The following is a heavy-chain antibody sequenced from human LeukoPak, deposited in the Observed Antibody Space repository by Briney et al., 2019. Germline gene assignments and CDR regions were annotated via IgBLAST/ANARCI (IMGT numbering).Heavy chain of an antibody. Sequence: ASVKLSCKASGYTFTNYGINWVRQAPGQGLEWVGCISYHNGNTNYAHTVQGRVTMTTDKSKSTAYMELKSLRADDTAVYYCARAPYCSPTSCNYYYYSMGVWGQGTTVTVSS. CDR2: ISYHNGNT. CDR3: ARAPYCSPTSCNYYYYSMGV. CDR1: GYTFTNYG. J-gene: IGHJ6*02. D-gene: IGHD2-2*01. V-gene: IGHV1-18*01.